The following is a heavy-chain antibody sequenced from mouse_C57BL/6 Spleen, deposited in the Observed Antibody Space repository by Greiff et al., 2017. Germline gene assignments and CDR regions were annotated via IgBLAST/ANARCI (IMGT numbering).Heavy chain of an antibody. J-gene: IGHJ4*01. D-gene: IGHD1-1*01. V-gene: IGHV1-81*01. Sequence: VKLQESGAELARPGASVKLSCKASGYTFTSYGISWVKQRTGQGLEWIGEIYPRSGNTYYNEKFKGKATLTADKSSSTAYMELRSLTSEDSAVYFCARDITTVVAPYAMDYWGQGTSVTVSS. CDR3: ARDITTVVAPYAMDY. CDR2: IYPRSGNT. CDR1: GYTFTSYG.